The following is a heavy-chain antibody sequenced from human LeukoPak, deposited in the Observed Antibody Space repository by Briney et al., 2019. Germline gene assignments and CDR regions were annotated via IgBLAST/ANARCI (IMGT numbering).Heavy chain of an antibody. CDR2: IKQDGSEK. V-gene: IGHV3-7*01. CDR1: GLTFSDYW. CDR3: GRGGGSYGKFAC. J-gene: IGHJ4*02. D-gene: IGHD1-26*01. Sequence: GGTLRLSCAVSGLTFSDYWMSWVRQAPGKGLDWVANIKQDGSEKYYVDSVKGRFTISRDNAKNSLYLQRNSLRVEDTAVYYCGRGGGSYGKFACWGQGTLVTVSS.